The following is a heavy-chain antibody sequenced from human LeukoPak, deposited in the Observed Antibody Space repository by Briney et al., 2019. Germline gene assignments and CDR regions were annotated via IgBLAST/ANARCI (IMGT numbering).Heavy chain of an antibody. J-gene: IGHJ5*02. Sequence: ASVKVSCKASGGTFSSYAISWVRQAPGQGLEWMGWINPNSGGTIYQGRVTMTRDTSISTVYMELSRMRYGEPAVYYCARAPPISRGPFDPWGQGTLVTVSS. D-gene: IGHD2-21*01. V-gene: IGHV1-2*02. CDR1: GGTFSSYA. CDR3: ARAPPISRGPFDP. CDR2: INPNSGGT.